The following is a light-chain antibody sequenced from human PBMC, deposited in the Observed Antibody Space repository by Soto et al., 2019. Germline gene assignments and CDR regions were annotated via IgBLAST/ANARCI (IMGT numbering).Light chain of an antibody. CDR2: KAS. V-gene: IGKV1-5*03. CDR3: QQDNSYPLT. J-gene: IGKJ4*01. CDR1: QSISSR. Sequence: DIQMTQSPATLSASVGDRVTITCRASQSISSRLAGCQQQQGKAPNLLIYKASCLESGVPSGFCGSGAGTEFTLTISSLQPDDVATYYCQQDNSYPLTFGGGTKVEIK.